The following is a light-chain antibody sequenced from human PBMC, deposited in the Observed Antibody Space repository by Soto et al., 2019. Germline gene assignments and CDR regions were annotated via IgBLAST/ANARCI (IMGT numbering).Light chain of an antibody. J-gene: IGLJ1*01. CDR2: DVS. Sequence: QSALTQPASVSGSPGQSITISCTGTSSDVGGYNYVSWYQQHLGKAPKLMIYDVSNRPSGVSNRFSGSKSGNTASLTISGLQAEDEAHYYCSSYTSSSTLYVFGTGTKLTVL. CDR1: SSDVGGYNY. CDR3: SSYTSSSTLYV. V-gene: IGLV2-14*01.